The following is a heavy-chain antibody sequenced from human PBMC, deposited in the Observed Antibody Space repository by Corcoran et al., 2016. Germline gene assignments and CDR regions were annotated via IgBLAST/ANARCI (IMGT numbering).Heavy chain of an antibody. CDR2: IRSKAYGGTT. V-gene: IGHV3-49*03. Sequence: EVQLVESGGGLVQPGRSLRLSCTASGFTFGDYAMGWFRQAPGKGLEWVGFIRSKAYGGTTEYAASVKGRFTISRDDSKSIAYLQMNSLKTEDTAVYYCTRARASIAAVLVDYWGQGTLVTVSS. D-gene: IGHD6-6*01. J-gene: IGHJ4*02. CDR1: GFTFGDYA. CDR3: TRARASIAAVLVDY.